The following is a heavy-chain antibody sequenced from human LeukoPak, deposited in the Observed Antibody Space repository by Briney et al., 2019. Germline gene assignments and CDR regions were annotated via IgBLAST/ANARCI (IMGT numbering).Heavy chain of an antibody. V-gene: IGHV4-34*01. CDR1: GGSFSSHY. D-gene: IGHD6-19*01. CDR3: ARGLRQGSAWSWGPKEKSYQYMDV. Sequence: SETLSLTCGVSGGSFSSHYWTWIRQPPGKGLEWIGEINPRGRTNYNPSLESRVTVSADTSRNQLSLSLTSVTAADSAVYFCARGLRQGSAWSWGPKEKSYQYMDVWGTGTTVIVSS. CDR2: INPRGRT. J-gene: IGHJ6*04.